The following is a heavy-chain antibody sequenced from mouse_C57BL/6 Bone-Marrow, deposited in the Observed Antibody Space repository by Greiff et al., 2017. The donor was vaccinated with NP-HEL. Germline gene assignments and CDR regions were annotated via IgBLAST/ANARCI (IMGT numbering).Heavy chain of an antibody. CDR3: ARDAEGDWFAY. CDR1: GFTFSDFY. J-gene: IGHJ3*01. CDR2: SRNKANDYTT. Sequence: EVQLVESGGGLVQSGRSLRLSCATSGFTFSDFYMEWVRQAPGKGLEWIAASRNKANDYTTEYSASVKGRFIVSRDTSQSILYLQMNALRAEDTAIYYCARDAEGDWFAYWGQGTLVTVSA. V-gene: IGHV7-1*01.